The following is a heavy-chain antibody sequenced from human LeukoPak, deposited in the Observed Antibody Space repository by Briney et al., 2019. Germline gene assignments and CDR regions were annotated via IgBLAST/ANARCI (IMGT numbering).Heavy chain of an antibody. D-gene: IGHD3-10*01. CDR1: GYTFTGYY. CDR3: ARDSYYGSGSYYNNDAFDI. CDR2: INPNSGGT. V-gene: IGHV1-2*02. Sequence: ASVKVSCKASGYTFTGYYMHWVRQAPGQGLEWMGWINPNSGGTNYAQKFQGRVTMTRDTSISTAYMELSRLRSDDTAVYYCARDSYYGSGSYYNNDAFDIWGQGTMVTVSS. J-gene: IGHJ3*02.